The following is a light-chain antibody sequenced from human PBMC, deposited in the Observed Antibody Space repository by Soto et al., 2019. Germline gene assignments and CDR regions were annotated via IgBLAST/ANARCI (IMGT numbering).Light chain of an antibody. CDR3: QHGYSTPLT. CDR2: AAS. J-gene: IGKJ4*01. Sequence: DIQMTQSPSSLSASVGDRVTITCRASQSISTYLHWYQQKPGKAPNLLIYAASALQSRVPSRFSGSGSGTDFTLTISSLQPEDFATYFCQHGYSTPLTFGGGTKVDI. CDR1: QSISTY. V-gene: IGKV1-39*01.